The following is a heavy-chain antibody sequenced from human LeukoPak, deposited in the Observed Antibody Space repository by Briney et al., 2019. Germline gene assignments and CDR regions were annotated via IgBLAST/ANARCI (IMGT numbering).Heavy chain of an antibody. CDR1: GGSISSSSYY. CDR2: IYNSGST. Sequence: SETLSLTCTVSGGSISSSSYYWGWIRQPAGKGLEWIGSIYNSGSTYYNPSLKSRVTISVDTSKNQFSLKLSSVTAADTAVYYCARRRDSSSWYEGGAFDIWGQGTMVTVSS. J-gene: IGHJ3*02. D-gene: IGHD6-13*01. V-gene: IGHV4-39*01. CDR3: ARRRDSSSWYEGGAFDI.